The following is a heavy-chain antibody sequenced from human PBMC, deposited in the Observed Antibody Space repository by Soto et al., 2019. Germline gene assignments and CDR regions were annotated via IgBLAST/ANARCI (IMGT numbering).Heavy chain of an antibody. CDR2: INSDGSST. CDR1: GFSFSSYW. V-gene: IGHV3-74*01. J-gene: IGHJ5*02. CDR3: ARDILVIAAASVPGLDP. D-gene: IGHD6-13*01. Sequence: PGWSLRLSCAASGFSFSSYWMHWVRQAPGKGLVWVSRINSDGSSTSYADSVKGRFTISRDNAKNTLYLQMNSLRAKDTAVYYCARDILVIAAASVPGLDPSGQGALVTVPS.